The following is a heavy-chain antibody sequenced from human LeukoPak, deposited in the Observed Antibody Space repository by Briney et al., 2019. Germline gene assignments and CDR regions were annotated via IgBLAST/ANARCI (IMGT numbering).Heavy chain of an antibody. J-gene: IGHJ5*02. CDR3: ARDQAFQNWFDP. Sequence: GGSLRLSGAASGFTFSSYWMSWVRRAPGKGLEWVANIKQDGSEKYYVDSVKGRFTISRDNAKNSLYLQMNSLRAEDTAVYYCARDQAFQNWFDPWGQGTLVTVSS. CDR1: GFTFSSYW. D-gene: IGHD2/OR15-2a*01. CDR2: IKQDGSEK. V-gene: IGHV3-7*03.